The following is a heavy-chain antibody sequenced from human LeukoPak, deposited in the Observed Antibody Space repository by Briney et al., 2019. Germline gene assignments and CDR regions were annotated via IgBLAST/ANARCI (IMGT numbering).Heavy chain of an antibody. Sequence: NAGGSLRLSCSASGFTFSNAWMNWVRQAPGKGLEWVGRIKSKTDGGTTDYAEPVRGRFTISRDDSKSAVYLQMNSLKIEDTAVYYCTTDLGTYYHGSQRLIPIDYWGQGTLVTVSS. D-gene: IGHD3-10*01. V-gene: IGHV3-15*07. CDR2: IKSKTDGGTT. J-gene: IGHJ4*02. CDR1: GFTFSNAW. CDR3: TTDLGTYYHGSQRLIPIDY.